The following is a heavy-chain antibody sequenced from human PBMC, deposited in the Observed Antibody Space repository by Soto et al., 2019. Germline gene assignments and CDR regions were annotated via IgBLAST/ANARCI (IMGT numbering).Heavy chain of an antibody. J-gene: IGHJ4*02. CDR2: IDWDDDK. D-gene: IGHD5-18*01. V-gene: IGHV2-70*11. CDR1: GFSLSTSGMC. CDR3: ARIVGYSYGGQKYYFDY. Sequence: SGPTLVNPTQTLTLTCTFSGFSLSTSGMCVSWIRQPPGKALEWLARIDWDDDKYYSTSLKTRLTISKDTSKNQVVLTMTNMDPVDTATYYCARIVGYSYGGQKYYFDYWGQGTLVTVSS.